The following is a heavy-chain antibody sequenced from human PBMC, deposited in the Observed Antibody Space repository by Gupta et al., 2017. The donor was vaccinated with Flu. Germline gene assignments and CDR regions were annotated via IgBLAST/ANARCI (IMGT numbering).Heavy chain of an antibody. CDR3: ARGSGSSGYPTLYWYFDL. V-gene: IGHV4-34*01. J-gene: IGHJ2*01. CDR2: INHSGST. Sequence: QVQLQQWGAGLLKPSETLSLTCAVYGGSFSGYFWSWVRQPPGKGLEWIGEINHSGSTNYNPSLKIRLTISVDTSKNQFSLTLCSVTAADTAVYYCARGSGSSGYPTLYWYFDLWGRGTLVTVSS. CDR1: GGSFSGYF. D-gene: IGHD3-22*01.